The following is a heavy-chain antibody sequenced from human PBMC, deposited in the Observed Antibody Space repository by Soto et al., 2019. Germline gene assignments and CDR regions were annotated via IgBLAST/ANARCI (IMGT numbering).Heavy chain of an antibody. V-gene: IGHV3-33*01. J-gene: IGHJ6*02. CDR3: ARDLYLPAAMHYYGMDV. D-gene: IGHD2-2*01. Sequence: GGSLRLSCAASGFTFSSYGMHWVRQAPGKGLEWVAVIWYDGSNKYYADSVKGRFTISRDNSKNTLYLQMNSLRAEDTAVYYCARDLYLPAAMHYYGMDVCGQATTVTVS. CDR2: IWYDGSNK. CDR1: GFTFSSYG.